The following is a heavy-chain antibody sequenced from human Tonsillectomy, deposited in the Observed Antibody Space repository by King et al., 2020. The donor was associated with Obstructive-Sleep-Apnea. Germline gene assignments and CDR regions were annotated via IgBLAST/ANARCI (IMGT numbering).Heavy chain of an antibody. CDR1: GFTFKSYS. J-gene: IGHJ5*02. V-gene: IGHV3-48*01. CDR3: ARDLTYCTTTSCSGLWFDP. CDR2: ISSSSSTV. Sequence: VQLVESGGGLVQPGGSLRLSCVASGFTFKSYSMDWVRQAPGKGLEWVSYISSSSSTVYYADSVKGRFTISRDNAKTSLYLQMNSLRAEDTAVYYCARDLTYCTTTSCSGLWFDPRGQGTLVTVSS. D-gene: IGHD2-2*01.